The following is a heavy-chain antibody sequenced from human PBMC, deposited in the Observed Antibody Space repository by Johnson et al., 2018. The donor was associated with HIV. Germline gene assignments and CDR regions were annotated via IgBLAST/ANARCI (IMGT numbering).Heavy chain of an antibody. CDR3: AKLDDGFDI. V-gene: IGHV3-43*01. D-gene: IGHD3-9*01. Sequence: QLVESGGGVVQPGRSLRLSCAASGFTFSSYTMHWVRQSPGKGLEWVSLITWDGLKTPYADSVKGRFTISRANRKYSLYLQMNSLRTEDTALYYCAKLDDGFDIWGHGTMVTVSS. CDR2: ITWDGLKT. J-gene: IGHJ3*02. CDR1: GFTFSSYT.